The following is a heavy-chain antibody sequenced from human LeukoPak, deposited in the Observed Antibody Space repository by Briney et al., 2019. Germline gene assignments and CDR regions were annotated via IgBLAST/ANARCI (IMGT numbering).Heavy chain of an antibody. J-gene: IGHJ3*02. Sequence: GGSLRLSCSASGFIFNNYALHWVRQAAGKGLEYVSVINYDGGCTYYSDSVRGRFTITRDNSKNTLYLQMSSLRPEDTGVYFCVKIMVTFGGLIRTDAFDIWGEGTMVTVSS. D-gene: IGHD3-16*01. V-gene: IGHV3-64D*06. CDR1: GFIFNNYA. CDR3: VKIMVTFGGLIRTDAFDI. CDR2: INYDGGCT.